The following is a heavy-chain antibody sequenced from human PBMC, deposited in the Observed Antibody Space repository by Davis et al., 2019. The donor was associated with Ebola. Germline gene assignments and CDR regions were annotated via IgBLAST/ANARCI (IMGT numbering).Heavy chain of an antibody. CDR1: GYTFTGYD. J-gene: IGHJ3*02. CDR3: ARTVMTTVTTDAFDI. CDR2: INPNSGGT. V-gene: IGHV1-2*04. Sequence: ASVKVSCKASGYTFTGYDMHWVRQAPGQGLEWMGWINPNSGGTNYAQKFQGWVTMTRDTSISTAYMELSRLRSDDTAVYYCARTVMTTVTTDAFDIWGQGTMVTVSS. D-gene: IGHD4-17*01.